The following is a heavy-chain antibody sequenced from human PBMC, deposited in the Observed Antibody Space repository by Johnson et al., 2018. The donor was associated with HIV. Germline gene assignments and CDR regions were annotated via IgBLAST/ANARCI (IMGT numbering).Heavy chain of an antibody. Sequence: VQLVESGGGLVQPGGSLRLSCAASGFTVSSNYMSWVRHAPGKGLEWVSVIYSGGSTYYADSVKGRFTISRDNSKNTLYLQMNRLRAEETAGYYCARASSGYYSDAFDIWGQGTMVTVSS. CDR1: GFTVSSNY. D-gene: IGHD3-22*01. CDR2: IYSGGST. J-gene: IGHJ3*02. V-gene: IGHV3-66*02. CDR3: ARASSGYYSDAFDI.